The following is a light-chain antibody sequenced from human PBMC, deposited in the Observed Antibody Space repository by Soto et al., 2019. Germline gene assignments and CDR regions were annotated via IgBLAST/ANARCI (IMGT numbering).Light chain of an antibody. J-gene: IGLJ1*01. CDR2: EVS. CDR1: SSDVGSYNF. CDR3: SSYTTSSNYV. Sequence: QSVLTQPASVSGSPGQSITISCTGTSSDVGSYNFVSWYQQLPGKAPKLMIYEVSNRPSGVSNRFSGSKSGNTASLTISGLQAEDEDDYYCSSYTTSSNYVFGSGTKVTVL. V-gene: IGLV2-14*01.